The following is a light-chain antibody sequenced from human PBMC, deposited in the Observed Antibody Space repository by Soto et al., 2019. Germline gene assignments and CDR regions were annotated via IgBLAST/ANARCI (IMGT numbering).Light chain of an antibody. CDR1: QGISNY. J-gene: IGKJ1*01. V-gene: IGKV1-27*01. CDR2: AAS. Sequence: DIQMTQSPSSLSASVRDRVTITCRASQGISNYLAWYQQKPGKVPKLLIYAASNLQSGVPSRFSGSGSGTGFTLPIRSLQPEDVANYYCQKYDSAPWTFGQGTKVEIK. CDR3: QKYDSAPWT.